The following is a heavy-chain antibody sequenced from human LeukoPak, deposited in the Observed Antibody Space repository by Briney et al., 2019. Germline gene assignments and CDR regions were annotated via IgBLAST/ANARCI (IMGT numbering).Heavy chain of an antibody. D-gene: IGHD4/OR15-4a*01. Sequence: GGSLTLSCTVSGFTVSSDSMSWVRQAPGKGLEWVSFIYSGGITHYSDSVKGRFTICRDKSKSTLYLQMNSLRAEDTGVYYCARRAGAYSHPYDYWGQGTLVTVSS. CDR3: ARRAGAYSHPYDY. V-gene: IGHV3-53*01. CDR2: IYSGGIT. J-gene: IGHJ4*02. CDR1: GFTVSSDS.